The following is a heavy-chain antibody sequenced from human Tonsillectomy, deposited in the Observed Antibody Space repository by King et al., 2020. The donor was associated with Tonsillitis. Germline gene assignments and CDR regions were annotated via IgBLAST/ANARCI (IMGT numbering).Heavy chain of an antibody. D-gene: IGHD1-26*01. Sequence: DVQLVESGGGLIQPGGSLRLSCAASGFTVSRLYMSWVRQAPGKGLEWVSVIYSGGLTYYADSVKGRFTISRDYSKNTLYLQINSLRADDTAVYYCARGEQRAYFDHWGQGTLVAVSS. CDR1: GFTVSRLY. J-gene: IGHJ4*02. V-gene: IGHV3-53*01. CDR2: IYSGGLT. CDR3: ARGEQRAYFDH.